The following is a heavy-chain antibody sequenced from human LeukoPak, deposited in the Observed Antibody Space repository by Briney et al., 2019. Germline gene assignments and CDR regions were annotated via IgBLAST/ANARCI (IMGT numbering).Heavy chain of an antibody. J-gene: IGHJ4*02. CDR2: ISYDESNT. V-gene: IGHV3-30*18. CDR1: GFTFRAYG. D-gene: IGHD6-13*01. CDR3: AKEGDISSSWYLSNYFDY. Sequence: GRSLRLSCAASGFTFRAYGMHWVRQAPGKGLEWVAIISYDESNTYYADSVKGRFTISRDNSKNTLYLQMDSLRAEDTAVYYCAKEGDISSSWYLSNYFDYWGQGTLVTVSS.